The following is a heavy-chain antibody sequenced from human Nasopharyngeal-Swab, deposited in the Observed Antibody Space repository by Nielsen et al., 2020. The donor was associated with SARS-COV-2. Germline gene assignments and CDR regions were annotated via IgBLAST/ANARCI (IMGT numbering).Heavy chain of an antibody. J-gene: IGHJ4*02. CDR2: VSYDGTNT. CDR1: GFNFTSYA. CDR3: AKDRGGRSLDS. Sequence: GESLKISCSASGFNFTSYAIHCVRQPPGKGLEWVAVVSYDGTNTFYADSVKGRFAISRDNSKSTVSLQMNSLRSEDTAVYYCAKDRGGRSLDSWDQGTLVTVSS. D-gene: IGHD3-16*01. V-gene: IGHV3-30-3*02.